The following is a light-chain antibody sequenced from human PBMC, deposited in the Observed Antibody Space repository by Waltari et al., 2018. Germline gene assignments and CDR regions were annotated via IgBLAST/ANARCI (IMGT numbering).Light chain of an antibody. CDR3: TSYTRSNTWV. V-gene: IGLV2-14*01. CDR2: EVS. Sequence: QSALTQPASVSGSPGQSITISCTGTSSDIGDYNFVSWYQQFPGKAPKLMIYEVSKRSLVVSNRCSGSKSGNTASLTISGLQAEDEADYYCTSYTRSNTWVFGGGTKVTVL. J-gene: IGLJ3*02. CDR1: SSDIGDYNF.